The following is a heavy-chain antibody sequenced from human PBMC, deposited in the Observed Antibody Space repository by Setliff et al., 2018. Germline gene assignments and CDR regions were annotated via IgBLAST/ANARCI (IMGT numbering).Heavy chain of an antibody. V-gene: IGHV4-38-2*01. Sequence: LSLTCAVSGYSISDNRYWGWIRQPPGKGLEWIATIGHSGSTYFNPSLKSRVTISVDTSKNQFSLKLNSVTAADTTVYYCARAVPRGATPDYWYFDLWGRGTLVTVSS. CDR2: IGHSGST. CDR1: GYSISDNRY. CDR3: ARAVPRGATPDYWYFDL. J-gene: IGHJ2*01. D-gene: IGHD2-2*01.